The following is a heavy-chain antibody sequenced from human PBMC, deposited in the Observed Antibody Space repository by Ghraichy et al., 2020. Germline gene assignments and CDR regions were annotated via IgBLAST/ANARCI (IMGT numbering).Heavy chain of an antibody. J-gene: IGHJ3*02. CDR1: GGSITSGSFS. V-gene: IGHV4-30-2*01. Sequence: SETLSLTCAVSGGSITSGSFSWSWIRQPPGKGLEGIGYIYQSGATHYNPSLKSRVTISLDDSRNQFSLRLNSVTAADTAVYYCARAPYDDDGFYDDGFDIWGQGTMFTVSS. CDR2: IYQSGAT. CDR3: ARAPYDDDGFYDDGFDI. D-gene: IGHD3-3*01.